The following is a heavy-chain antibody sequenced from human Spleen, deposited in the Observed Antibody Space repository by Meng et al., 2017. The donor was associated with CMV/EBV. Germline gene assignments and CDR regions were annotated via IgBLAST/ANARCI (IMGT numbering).Heavy chain of an antibody. D-gene: IGHD3-10*01. Sequence: SETLSLTCTVSGGSITSSGYHWTWIRQHPGKGLDWIGYIHYSGSAYYNPSLKSRVTISIDKSKNQFSVKLSSVTAADTAVYYCARGLYYGSGSYYSYWGQGTLVTVSS. J-gene: IGHJ4*02. CDR2: IHYSGSA. CDR1: GGSITSSGYH. V-gene: IGHV4-31*03. CDR3: ARGLYYGSGSYYSY.